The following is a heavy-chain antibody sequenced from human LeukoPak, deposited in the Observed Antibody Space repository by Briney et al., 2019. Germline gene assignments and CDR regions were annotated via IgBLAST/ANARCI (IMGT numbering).Heavy chain of an antibody. Sequence: GASVKVSCKASGYTFTGYYMHWVRQAPGQGLEWMGWINPNSGGTNYAQKFQCRVTMTRITSISTAYMELSSLRSEDTAVYYCASLGSDYYVSSGYVFYYYGMDVWGQGTTVTVS. CDR3: ASLGSDYYVSSGYVFYYYGMDV. J-gene: IGHJ6*02. D-gene: IGHD3-22*01. CDR1: GYTFTGYY. V-gene: IGHV1-2*02. CDR2: INPNSGGT.